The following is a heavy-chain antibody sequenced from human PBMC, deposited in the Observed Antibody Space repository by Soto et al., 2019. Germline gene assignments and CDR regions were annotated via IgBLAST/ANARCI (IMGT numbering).Heavy chain of an antibody. Sequence: QVQLVESGGGVVQPGRSLRLSCAASGFTFSSYGMHWVRQAPGKGLEWVAVISYDGSNKYYADSVKGRFTISRDNSKNTLYLQMNSLRAEDTAVYYCAKDPRSIAAAGDGGEDYYYGMDVWGQGTTVTVSS. CDR1: GFTFSSYG. V-gene: IGHV3-30*18. D-gene: IGHD6-13*01. CDR2: ISYDGSNK. CDR3: AKDPRSIAAAGDGGEDYYYGMDV. J-gene: IGHJ6*02.